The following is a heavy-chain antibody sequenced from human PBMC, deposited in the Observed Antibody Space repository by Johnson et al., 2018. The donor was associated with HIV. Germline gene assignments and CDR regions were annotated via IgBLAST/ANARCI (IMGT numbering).Heavy chain of an antibody. CDR3: ARKKATVFSTTSTNYAFDI. Sequence: VQLVESGGGVVQPGRSLRLSCVASGFTLGSFGMHWVRQAPGKGLEWVAVISYDGTNEYYAESVKARFTISRDNSKNTLYLQMNSLRAEDTAVYYCARKKATVFSTTSTNYAFDIWGQGTMVTVSS. CDR1: GFTLGSFG. J-gene: IGHJ3*02. D-gene: IGHD1-1*01. V-gene: IGHV3-30*03. CDR2: ISYDGTNE.